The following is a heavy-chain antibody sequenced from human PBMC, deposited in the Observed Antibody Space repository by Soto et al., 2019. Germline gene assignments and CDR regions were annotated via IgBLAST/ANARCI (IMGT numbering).Heavy chain of an antibody. V-gene: IGHV3-30*18. CDR1: GFAFSSYG. Sequence: GGSLRLSCAASGFAFSSYGMHWVRQAPGKGLEWVAVISYDGSNKYYADSVKGRFTISRDNSKNTLYLQMNSLRAEDTAVYYCAKDVESYCSSTSCYNSYFDYWGQGTLVTVSS. D-gene: IGHD2-2*02. J-gene: IGHJ4*02. CDR3: AKDVESYCSSTSCYNSYFDY. CDR2: ISYDGSNK.